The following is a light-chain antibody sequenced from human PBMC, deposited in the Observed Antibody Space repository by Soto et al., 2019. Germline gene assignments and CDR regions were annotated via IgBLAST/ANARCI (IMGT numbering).Light chain of an antibody. Sequence: EIVLTQSPGTLSLSPGERATLSCRASHSVRSSLAWYQQKPGQAPRLLIHGASTRATGIPGRFSGSGSGTEFTLIISSLQSEDFAVYYCQQYNEWPETFGHGTKVDTK. CDR3: QQYNEWPET. J-gene: IGKJ1*01. CDR1: HSVRSS. CDR2: GAS. V-gene: IGKV3-15*01.